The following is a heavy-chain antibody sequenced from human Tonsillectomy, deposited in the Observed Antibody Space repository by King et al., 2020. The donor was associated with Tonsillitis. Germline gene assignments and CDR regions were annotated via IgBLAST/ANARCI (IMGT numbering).Heavy chain of an antibody. CDR2: IYWNDDK. D-gene: IGHD1-26*01. V-gene: IGHV2-5*01. J-gene: IGHJ4*02. CDR3: AQDSFVVGAADN. CDR1: GFSLSTSGVG. Sequence: TLKESGPTLVKPTQTLTLTCTFSGFSLSTSGVGVGWFRQPPGKALEWLALIYWNDDKRYNPSLKTRLTIAKDTSKDQVVLTMTKMDPVDTATYYCAQDSFVVGAADNWGQGTLVTVSS.